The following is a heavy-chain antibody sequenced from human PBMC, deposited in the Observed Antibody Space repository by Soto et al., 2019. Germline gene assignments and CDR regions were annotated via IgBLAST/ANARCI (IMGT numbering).Heavy chain of an antibody. V-gene: IGHV3-33*01. CDR2: IWYDGSNK. CDR3: ARVGGDYELDY. Sequence: QVQLVESGGGVVQPGRSLRLSCAASGFTFSSYGMHWVRQAPGKGLEWVAVIWYDGSNKYYADSVKGRFTISRDNSKNTLYLQMNSLRAEDTAVYYCARVGGDYELDYWGQGTLVTVSS. CDR1: GFTFSSYG. J-gene: IGHJ4*02. D-gene: IGHD4-17*01.